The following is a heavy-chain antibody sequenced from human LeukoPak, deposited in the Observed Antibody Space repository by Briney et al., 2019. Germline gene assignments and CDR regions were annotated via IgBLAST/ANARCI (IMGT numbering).Heavy chain of an antibody. CDR2: ISAYNGNT. V-gene: IGHV1-18*01. J-gene: IGHJ6*03. D-gene: IGHD1-26*01. CDR3: ARGVSGSFGYYYCYMDV. Sequence: ASVKVSCKASGYTFTSYGFIWVRQAPGQGLEWMGWISAYNGNTDYAQKLQGRVTMTTDTSTSTAYMELRSLRSDDTAVYYCARGVSGSFGYYYCYMDVWGKGTTVTVSS. CDR1: GYTFTSYG.